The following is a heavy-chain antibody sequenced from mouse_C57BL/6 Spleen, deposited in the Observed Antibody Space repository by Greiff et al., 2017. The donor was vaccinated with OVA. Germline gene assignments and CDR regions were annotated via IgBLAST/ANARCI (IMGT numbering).Heavy chain of an antibody. V-gene: IGHV3-6*01. J-gene: IGHJ4*01. CDR2: ISYDGSN. CDR3: ARDNYGSGAMDY. CDR1: GYSITSGYY. D-gene: IGHD1-1*01. Sequence: EVQLQESGPGLVKPSQSLSLTCSVTGYSITSGYYWNWIRQFPGNKLEWMGYISYDGSNNYNPSLKNRISITRDTSKNQFFLKLNSVTTEDTATYYCARDNYGSGAMDYWGQGTSVTVSS.